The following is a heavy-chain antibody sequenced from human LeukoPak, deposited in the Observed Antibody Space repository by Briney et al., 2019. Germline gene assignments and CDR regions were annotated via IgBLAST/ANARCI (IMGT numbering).Heavy chain of an antibody. CDR2: INSDGSST. CDR1: GFIFSSYW. D-gene: IGHD6-13*01. Sequence: GWSLRLSCAASGFIFSSYWMNWVRQAPGKGLLLVSSINSDGSSTSYAASVKCRFTISRDNAKNTLYLQMNSLRAEDTAVYYCAREWAIADWDQGTLVTVSS. J-gene: IGHJ4*02. CDR3: AREWAIAD. V-gene: IGHV3-74*01.